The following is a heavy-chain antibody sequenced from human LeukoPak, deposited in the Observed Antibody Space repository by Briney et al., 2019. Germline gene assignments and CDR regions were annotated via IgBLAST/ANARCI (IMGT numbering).Heavy chain of an antibody. CDR1: GYTFTGYY. CDR3: ARAAYYDFWSGYEHFDY. J-gene: IGHJ4*02. Sequence: ASVKVSCKASGYTFTGYYMHWVRQAPGQGLEWMGRINPNSGGTNYAQKFQGRVTMTRDTSISTAYMELSRLRSNDTAVYYCARAAYYDFWSGYEHFDYWGQGTLVTVSS. CDR2: INPNSGGT. D-gene: IGHD3-3*01. V-gene: IGHV1-2*06.